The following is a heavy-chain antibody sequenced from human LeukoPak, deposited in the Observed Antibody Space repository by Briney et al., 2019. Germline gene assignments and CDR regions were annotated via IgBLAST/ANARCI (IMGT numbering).Heavy chain of an antibody. Sequence: NSGESLKISCKGSGYSFTSYWIGWVRQMPGKGLEWMGIIYPGDSDTRYSPSFQGQVTISADKSISTAYLQWSSLKASDTAMYYCARHKDTAMVDWFDPWGQGTLVTVSS. CDR2: IYPGDSDT. V-gene: IGHV5-51*01. D-gene: IGHD5-18*01. J-gene: IGHJ5*02. CDR1: GYSFTSYW. CDR3: ARHKDTAMVDWFDP.